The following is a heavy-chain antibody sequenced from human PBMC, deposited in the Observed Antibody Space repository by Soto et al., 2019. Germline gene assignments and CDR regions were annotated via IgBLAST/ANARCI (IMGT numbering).Heavy chain of an antibody. CDR3: ARSYRSNVLTVPDWFAF. J-gene: IGHJ5*01. D-gene: IGHD3-16*02. Sequence: VASVKVSCKASGYTFTSYYMHWVRQAPGQGLEWMGIINPSGGSTSYAQKFQGRVTMTRDTSTSTVYMELSSLRSEDTAVYYCARSYRSNVLTVPDWFAFCGQRTLVIVSS. CDR2: INPSGGST. V-gene: IGHV1-46*01. CDR1: GYTFTSYY.